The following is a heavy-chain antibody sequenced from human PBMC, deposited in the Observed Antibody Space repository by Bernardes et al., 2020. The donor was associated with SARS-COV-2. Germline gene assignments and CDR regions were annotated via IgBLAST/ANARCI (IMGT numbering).Heavy chain of an antibody. J-gene: IGHJ3*02. CDR1: GYSLTSYG. Sequence: AQVKVSCKVSGYSLTSYGLSWVRQAPGQGLEWMGWISAFNGNTNYAQKIQDRVTLTADTSTSTVYMELRSLRSDDTAVYYCARAFENYYDRSGNYYSDAFDMWGQGTMVTVSP. D-gene: IGHD3-22*01. CDR3: ARAFENYYDRSGNYYSDAFDM. V-gene: IGHV1-18*01. CDR2: ISAFNGNT.